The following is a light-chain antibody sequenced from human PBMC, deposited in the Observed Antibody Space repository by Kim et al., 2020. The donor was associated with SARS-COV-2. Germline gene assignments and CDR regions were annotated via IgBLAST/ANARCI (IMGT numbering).Light chain of an antibody. CDR2: GAS. J-gene: IGKJ4*01. V-gene: IGKV3-20*01. CDR1: QSVSSSY. Sequence: SPGARATLSCRASQSVSSSYLAWYQQKPGQAPRLLIYGASSRATGIPDRFSGSGSGTDFTLTISRLEPEDFAVYYCQQYGASLLSFGGGTKVDIK. CDR3: QQYGASLLS.